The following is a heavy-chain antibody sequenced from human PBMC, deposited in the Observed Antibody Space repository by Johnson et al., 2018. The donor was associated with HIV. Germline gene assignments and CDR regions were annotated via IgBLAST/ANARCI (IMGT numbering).Heavy chain of an antibody. J-gene: IGHJ3*02. CDR1: GFTFRSYA. CDR3: ARERRWWELPRGAFDI. CDR2: IWYDGLNK. Sequence: QVQLVESGGGLVQPGGSLRLSCAASGFTFRSYAMHWVRQATGKGLEWVAVIWYDGLNKYYADSVKGRFPISRDNAKNSLYLQMNSLRAEDTAVYYCARERRWWELPRGAFDIWGQGTMVTVSS. V-gene: IGHV3-33*08. D-gene: IGHD2-15*01.